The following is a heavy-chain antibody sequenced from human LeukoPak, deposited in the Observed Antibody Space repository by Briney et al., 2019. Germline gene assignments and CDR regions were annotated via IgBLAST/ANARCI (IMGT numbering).Heavy chain of an antibody. CDR3: ARGGSGNWNAPFDY. CDR1: GFTFSLYW. D-gene: IGHD1-1*01. CDR2: INPDGSQK. J-gene: IGHJ4*02. V-gene: IGHV3-7*01. Sequence: GGSLRLSCAASGFTFSLYWMTWVRQSPGKGLEWVADINPDGSQKYSVDSVKGRFTISRDNAKNSLFLQMNSLRAEDTAVYYCARGGSGNWNAPFDYWGQGTLVTVSS.